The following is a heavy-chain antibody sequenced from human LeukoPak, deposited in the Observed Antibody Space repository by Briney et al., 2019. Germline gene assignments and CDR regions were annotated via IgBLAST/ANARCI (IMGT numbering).Heavy chain of an antibody. D-gene: IGHD6-6*01. J-gene: IGHJ6*03. CDR2: INPSGGST. CDR1: GYTFTSYY. CDR3: ARRGEYSSSSGRWSYYYYYMDV. V-gene: IGHV1-46*01. Sequence: ASMKVSCKASGYTFTSYYMHWVRQAPGQGLEWMGIINPSGGSTSYAQKFQGRVTMTRDMSTSTVYMELSSLRSEDTAVYYCARRGEYSSSSGRWSYYYYYMDVWGKGTTVTVSS.